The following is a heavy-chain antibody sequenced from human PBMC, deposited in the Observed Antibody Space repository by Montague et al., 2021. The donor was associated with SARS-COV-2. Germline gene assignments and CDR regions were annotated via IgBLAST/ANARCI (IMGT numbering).Heavy chain of an antibody. D-gene: IGHD6-19*01. J-gene: IGHJ4*02. V-gene: IGHV6-1*01. CDR3: VRYSGWFYFDF. CDR2: TYYRSKWYS. CDR1: GDSVARHSVA. Sequence: CAISGDSVARHSVAWGWTRQSPSRGIEWLGRTYYRSKWYSDYAPSVRGRLTVKPDASKNEFSLELDYVTPEDTAVYYCVRYSGWFYFDFWGQGTLVTVSS.